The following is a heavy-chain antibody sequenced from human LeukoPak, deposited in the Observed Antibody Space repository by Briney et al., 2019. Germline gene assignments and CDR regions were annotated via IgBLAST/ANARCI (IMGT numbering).Heavy chain of an antibody. CDR1: GGSFSGYY. V-gene: IGHV4-34*01. CDR2: INHSGST. D-gene: IGHD6-13*01. CDR3: AREGGAAGTRDAFDI. Sequence: SETLSLTCAVYGGSFSGYYWTWIRQPPGKGLEWIGEINHSGSTNYNPSLKSRVTISVDTSKNQFSLKLSSVTAADTAVYYCAREGGAAGTRDAFDIWGQGTMVTVSS. J-gene: IGHJ3*02.